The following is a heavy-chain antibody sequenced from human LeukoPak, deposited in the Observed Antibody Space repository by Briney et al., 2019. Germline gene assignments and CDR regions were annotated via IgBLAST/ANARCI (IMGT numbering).Heavy chain of an antibody. CDR3: ARSMGYSSSWYFSYYFDY. J-gene: IGHJ4*02. CDR2: IIPILGIA. D-gene: IGHD6-13*01. CDR1: GGSFSSYA. V-gene: IGHV1-69*04. Sequence: SVKVSCKASGGSFSSYAFSWLRQAPGQGLEWMGRIIPILGIANYAQKFQGRVTITADKSTSTAYMELSSLRSEDTAVYYCARSMGYSSSWYFSYYFDYWGQGTLVTVSS.